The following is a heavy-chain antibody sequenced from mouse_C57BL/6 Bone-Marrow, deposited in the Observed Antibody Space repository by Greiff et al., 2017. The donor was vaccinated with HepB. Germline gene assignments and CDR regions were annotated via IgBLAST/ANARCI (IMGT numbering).Heavy chain of an antibody. CDR3: AVYYSNSWFAY. Sequence: VQLKESGGGLVKPGGSLKLSCAASGFTFSSYAMSWVRQTPEKRLEWVATISDGGSYTYYPDNVKGRFTISRDNAKNNLYLQMSHLKSEDTAMYYCAVYYSNSWFAYWGQGTLVTVSA. J-gene: IGHJ3*01. CDR2: ISDGGSYT. CDR1: GFTFSSYA. D-gene: IGHD2-5*01. V-gene: IGHV5-4*01.